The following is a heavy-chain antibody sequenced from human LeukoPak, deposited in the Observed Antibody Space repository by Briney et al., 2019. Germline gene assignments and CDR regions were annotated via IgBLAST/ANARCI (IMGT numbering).Heavy chain of an antibody. CDR3: ARPYSSGWYGVFNY. CDR2: MNQDGNEE. V-gene: IGHV3-7*05. J-gene: IGHJ4*02. CDR1: GFTFSTYW. Sequence: GGSLTLSCAVSGFTFSTYWMSWVRQAPGKGLEWVANMNQDGNEEYYVDSVKGRFTISRDNAKNSLYLQMNSLRAEDTAVYYCARPYSSGWYGVFNYWGQGTLVTVSS. D-gene: IGHD6-19*01.